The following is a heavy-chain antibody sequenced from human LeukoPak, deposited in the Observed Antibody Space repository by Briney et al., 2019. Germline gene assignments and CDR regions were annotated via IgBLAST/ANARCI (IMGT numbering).Heavy chain of an antibody. D-gene: IGHD2-2*01. CDR2: ISGSGGST. CDR3: AKDSSLYYYMDV. J-gene: IGHJ6*03. V-gene: IGHV3-23*01. CDR1: GFTFSSYG. Sequence: GGTLRLSCAASGFTFSSYGMSWVRQAPGKGLEWVSTISGSGGSTYYADSVKGRFTISRDNSKNTLYLQMNSLRAEDTAVYYCAKDSSLYYYMDVWGKGTTVTVSS.